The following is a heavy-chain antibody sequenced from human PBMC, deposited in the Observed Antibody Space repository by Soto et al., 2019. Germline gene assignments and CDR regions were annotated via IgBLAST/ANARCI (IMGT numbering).Heavy chain of an antibody. CDR3: ARDSSGTADPPNYFDY. J-gene: IGHJ4*02. D-gene: IGHD6-13*01. V-gene: IGHV3-33*01. CDR2: IWYDGSNK. CDR1: GFTFSSYG. Sequence: GGSLRLSCAASGFTFSSYGMHWVRQAPGKGLEWVAVIWYDGSNKYYADSVKGRFTISRDNSKNTLYLQMNSLRAEDTAVYYCARDSSGTADPPNYFDYWGQGTLVTVSS.